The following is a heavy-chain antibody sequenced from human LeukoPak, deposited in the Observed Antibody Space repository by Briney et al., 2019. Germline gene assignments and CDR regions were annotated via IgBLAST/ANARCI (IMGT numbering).Heavy chain of an antibody. J-gene: IGHJ6*03. CDR1: GYTFTSYA. CDR3: ARDHGKYFDWLLPYYYYYYMDV. V-gene: IGHV7-4-1*02. D-gene: IGHD3-9*01. Sequence: ASVKVSCKASGYTFTSYAMNWVRQAPGQGLEWMGWINTNTGNPTYAQGFTGRFVFSLDTSVSTAYLQISSLKAEDTAVYYCARDHGKYFDWLLPYYYYYYMDVWGKGTTVTVSS. CDR2: INTNTGNP.